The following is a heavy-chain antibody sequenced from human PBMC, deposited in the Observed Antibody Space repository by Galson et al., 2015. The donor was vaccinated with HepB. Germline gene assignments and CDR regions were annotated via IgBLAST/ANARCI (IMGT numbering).Heavy chain of an antibody. Sequence: SVKVSCKASGYTFTSYAMHWVRQAPGQRLEWMGWINAGNGNTKYSQKFQGRVTITRDTSASTAYMELSSLRSEDTAVYYCAREKQLMYSSGWVYYYYYGMDVWGQGTTVTVSS. V-gene: IGHV1-3*01. CDR3: AREKQLMYSSGWVYYYYYGMDV. CDR1: GYTFTSYA. CDR2: INAGNGNT. D-gene: IGHD6-19*01. J-gene: IGHJ6*02.